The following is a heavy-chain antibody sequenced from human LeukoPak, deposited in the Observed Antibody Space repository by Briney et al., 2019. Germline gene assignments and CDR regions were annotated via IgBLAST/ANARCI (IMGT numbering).Heavy chain of an antibody. Sequence: TSETLSLTCTVSGGSISGYYWSWIRQPPGKGLEWIAYIYYNGISNYNPSLKSRVTISVDTSKNQFSLKLSSVTAADTAVYYCARPSSSSWYIHYFDYWGQGTLVTVSS. J-gene: IGHJ4*02. CDR1: GGSISGYY. CDR2: IYYNGIS. D-gene: IGHD6-13*01. V-gene: IGHV4-59*08. CDR3: ARPSSSSWYIHYFDY.